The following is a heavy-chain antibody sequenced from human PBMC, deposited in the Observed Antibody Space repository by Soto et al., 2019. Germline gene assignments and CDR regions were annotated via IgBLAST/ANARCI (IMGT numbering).Heavy chain of an antibody. V-gene: IGHV1-2*02. D-gene: IGHD3-10*01. CDR2: INPNSGGT. CDR1: GYTFTGYY. J-gene: IGHJ6*02. CDR3: ARGGLWRSYYGSGSYSLYSPNYYYYGMDV. Sequence: ASVKVSCKASGYTFTGYYMHWVRQAPGQGLEWMGWINPNSGGTNYAQKFQGRVTMTRDTSISTAYMELSRLRSDDTAVYYCARGGLWRSYYGSGSYSLYSPNYYYYGMDVWGQGTTVTVSS.